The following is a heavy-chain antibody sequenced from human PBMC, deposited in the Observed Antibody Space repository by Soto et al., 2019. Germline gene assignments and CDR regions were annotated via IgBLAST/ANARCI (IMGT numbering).Heavy chain of an antibody. CDR1: GETLRAYY. V-gene: IGHV4-34*01. Sequence: PSENLRLTWGVYGETLRAYYWSWRRQPPGKRLQWIGEINHSGSTNNNPSLKSRVTISVDTSKNHLSLKVSSVTAADTAVYYCAREKHPWVAVPVRQLPSTWWFDSWGHGTRVTVS. CDR2: INHSGST. D-gene: IGHD6-19*01. CDR3: AREKHPWVAVPVRQLPSTWWFDS. J-gene: IGHJ5*01.